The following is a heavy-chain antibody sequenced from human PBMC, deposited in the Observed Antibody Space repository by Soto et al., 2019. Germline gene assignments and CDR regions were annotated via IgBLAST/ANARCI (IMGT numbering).Heavy chain of an antibody. CDR2: IIPIFGTA. J-gene: IGHJ1*01. Sequence: QVQLVQSGAEVKKPGSSVKVSCKASGGTFSSYAISWVRQAPGQGLEWMGGIIPIFGTANYAQKFQGRVTITADESTSTAYMELSSLRSEDTAVYYCAAHSEYYDILTGPTDKGGYFQHWGQGTLVTVSS. CDR3: AAHSEYYDILTGPTDKGGYFQH. V-gene: IGHV1-69*01. CDR1: GGTFSSYA. D-gene: IGHD3-9*01.